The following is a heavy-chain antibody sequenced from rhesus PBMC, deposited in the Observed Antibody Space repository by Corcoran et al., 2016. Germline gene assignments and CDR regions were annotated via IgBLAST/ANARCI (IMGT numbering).Heavy chain of an antibody. Sequence: EVQMVQSGAEGKRPGESLKISCKTSGHSFTSYCISGGCQLSGKGLGWMGAIDPSNSATSYSPPFQGQVTISADKSISTAYLQWSSLKASDTATYYCARRGNNNRFDVWGPGVLVTVSS. CDR2: IDPSNSAT. CDR1: GHSFTSYC. CDR3: ARRGNNNRFDV. V-gene: IGHV5-20*02. D-gene: IGHD1-44*01. J-gene: IGHJ5-1*01.